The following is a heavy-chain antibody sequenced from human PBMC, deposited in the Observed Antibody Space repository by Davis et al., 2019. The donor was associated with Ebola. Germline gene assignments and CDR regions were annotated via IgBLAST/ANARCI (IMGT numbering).Heavy chain of an antibody. CDR3: ANGCSSPNCYTITGDWTPMGDY. CDR2: ISSSSSTI. J-gene: IGHJ4*02. V-gene: IGHV3-48*01. D-gene: IGHD2-2*02. CDR1: GFTFSSYS. Sequence: PGGSLRLSCAASGFTFSSYSMNWVRQAPGKGLECVSYISSSSSTISYADSVKGRFTISRDNAKNLLFLQMNSLRAEDTALYYCANGCSSPNCYTITGDWTPMGDYWGQGTLVTVSS.